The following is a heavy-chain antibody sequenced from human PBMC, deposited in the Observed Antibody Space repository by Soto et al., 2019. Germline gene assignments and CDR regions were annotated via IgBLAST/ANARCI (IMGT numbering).Heavy chain of an antibody. V-gene: IGHV1-18*01. J-gene: IGHJ5*02. Sequence: ASVKVSCKASGYTFTSYGISWVRQAPGQGLEWMGWISAYNGNTNYAQKLQGRVTMTTDTSTSTAYMELRSLRSDDTAVYYCARVKGTTVVVYNWFDPWGQGTLVTVSS. D-gene: IGHD4-17*01. CDR3: ARVKGTTVVVYNWFDP. CDR2: ISAYNGNT. CDR1: GYTFTSYG.